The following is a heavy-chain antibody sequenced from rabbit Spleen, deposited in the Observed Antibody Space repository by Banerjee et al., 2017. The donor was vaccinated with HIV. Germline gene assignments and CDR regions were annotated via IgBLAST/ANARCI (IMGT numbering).Heavy chain of an antibody. CDR3: ARGSATMTMVITGYYFNL. CDR2: IYAGSSGST. CDR1: GFSFSSNYY. D-gene: IGHD2-1*01. J-gene: IGHJ4*01. V-gene: IGHV1S45*01. Sequence: QEQLEESGGDLVKPGASLTLTCTASGFSFSSNYYMCWVRQAPGKGLEWIACIYAGSSGSTVYASWAGGRFTISKTSSTTVTLQMTSLTAADTATYFCARGSATMTMVITGYYFNLWGQGTLVTVS.